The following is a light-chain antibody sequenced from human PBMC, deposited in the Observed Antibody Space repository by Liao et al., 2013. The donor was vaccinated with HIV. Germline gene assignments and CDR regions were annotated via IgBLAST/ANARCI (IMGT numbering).Light chain of an antibody. J-gene: IGLJ3*02. CDR1: KLGDKY. CDR3: QVWDSSSDLWV. CDR2: HDS. V-gene: IGLV3-1*01. Sequence: SYELTQPPSVSVSPGQTASITCSGDKLGDKYACWYQQKPGQSPVLVIYHDSDRPSGIPERFSGSNSGNTATLTISRVEAWDEADYFCQVWDSSSDLWVFGAGTKVTVL.